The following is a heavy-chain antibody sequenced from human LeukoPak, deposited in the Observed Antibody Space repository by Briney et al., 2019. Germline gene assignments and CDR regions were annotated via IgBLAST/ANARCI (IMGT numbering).Heavy chain of an antibody. D-gene: IGHD3-9*01. CDR2: ISAYNGNT. J-gene: IGHJ3*02. V-gene: IGHV1-18*01. Sequence: ASVKVSCKASGYTFTSYGISWMRQAPGQGLEWMGWISAYNGNTNYAQKLQGRVTMTTDTSTSTAYMELRSLRSDDTAVYYCAREAAPYYDILTGYFDAFDIWGQGTMVTVSS. CDR3: AREAAPYYDILTGYFDAFDI. CDR1: GYTFTSYG.